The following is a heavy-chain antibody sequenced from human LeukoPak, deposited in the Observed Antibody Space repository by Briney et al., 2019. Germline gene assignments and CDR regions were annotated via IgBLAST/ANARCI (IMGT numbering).Heavy chain of an antibody. CDR2: IRSKAYGATT. CDR3: TRAPYGGNSLATY. J-gene: IGHJ4*02. V-gene: IGHV3-49*04. D-gene: IGHD4-23*01. Sequence: GGSLRLSCTASGFTFGDYAMSWVRQAPGKGLEWVGFIRSKAYGATTEYAASVKGRFTISRDDSKSIAYLQMNSLKPEDTAVYYCTRAPYGGNSLATYWGQGTLVTVSS. CDR1: GFTFGDYA.